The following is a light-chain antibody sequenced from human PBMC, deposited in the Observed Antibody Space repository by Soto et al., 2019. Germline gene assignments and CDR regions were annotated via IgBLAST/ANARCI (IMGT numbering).Light chain of an antibody. J-gene: IGLJ3*02. Sequence: QSVLTQPASVSGSPGQSITISCTGTSSDVGSYNLVSWYQQHPGKAPKLFIYEVSKRPSGVSNRFSCSKSGNTASLTISGLQAEDEADYYCCSYAGSTTFVVFGGGTKLTVL. V-gene: IGLV2-23*02. CDR1: SSDVGSYNL. CDR3: CSYAGSTTFVV. CDR2: EVS.